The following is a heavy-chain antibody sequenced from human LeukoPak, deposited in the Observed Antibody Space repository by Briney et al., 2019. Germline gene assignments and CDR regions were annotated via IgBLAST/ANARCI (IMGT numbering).Heavy chain of an antibody. Sequence: GGSLRLSCAASGFTLCTYAMHWVRQAPGKGLEWVAVILSDGSIQNTADSVRGRFIISRDNSKNTLFLQMNRLRTEDTAVYYCARGAILGGYNLIDDWGQGTLVTVSS. J-gene: IGHJ4*02. CDR2: ILSDGSIQ. V-gene: IGHV3-30*04. CDR1: GFTLCTYA. D-gene: IGHD1-26*01. CDR3: ARGAILGGYNLIDD.